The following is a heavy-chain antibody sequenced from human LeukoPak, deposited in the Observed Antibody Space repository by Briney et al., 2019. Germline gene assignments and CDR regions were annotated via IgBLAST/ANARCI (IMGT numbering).Heavy chain of an antibody. CDR2: IYYRGST. V-gene: IGHV4-39*01. Sequence: SETLSLTCTVSGGSISSSSYYWGWIRQPPGKGLEWIGSIYYRGSTYYNPSLKSRVTISVDTSKNQFSLKLSSVTAADTAVYYCAGQSYYYDSSGYYFRVIDYWGQGTLVTVSS. CDR1: GGSISSSSYY. D-gene: IGHD3-22*01. J-gene: IGHJ4*02. CDR3: AGQSYYYDSSGYYFRVIDY.